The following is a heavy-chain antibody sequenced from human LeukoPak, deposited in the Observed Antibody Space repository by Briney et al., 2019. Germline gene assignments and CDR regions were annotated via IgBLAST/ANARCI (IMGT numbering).Heavy chain of an antibody. V-gene: IGHV3-66*01. J-gene: IGHJ4*02. D-gene: IGHD3-22*01. CDR1: GFTVSSNY. CDR3: ARDGQSYYYDSSEGGFDY. Sequence: PGGSLRLSCAASGFTVSSNYMSWVRQAPGKGLEWVSVIYSGGSTYYADSVKGRFTISRDNSKNTLYLQMNSLRAEDTAVYYCARDGQSYYYDSSEGGFDYWGQGTLVTVSS. CDR2: IYSGGST.